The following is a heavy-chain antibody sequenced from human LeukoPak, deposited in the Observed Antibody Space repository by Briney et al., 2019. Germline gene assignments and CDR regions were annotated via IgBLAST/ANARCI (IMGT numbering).Heavy chain of an antibody. V-gene: IGHV3-23*01. CDR3: VKRSRDGYNSPLDS. D-gene: IGHD5-24*01. Sequence: GGSLILSCAASRFTFSNYAMNWVRQAPGKGLEGVSDINGSGGETYYADSVKGRFTISRDNSENTLYLQMNSLRAEDTAIYYCVKRSRDGYNSPLDSWGQGTLVTVSS. CDR2: INGSGGET. J-gene: IGHJ4*02. CDR1: RFTFSNYA.